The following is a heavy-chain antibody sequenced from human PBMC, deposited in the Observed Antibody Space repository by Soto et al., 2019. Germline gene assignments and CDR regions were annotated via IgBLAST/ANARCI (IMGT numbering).Heavy chain of an antibody. CDR1: GFSLSSYA. D-gene: IGHD3-3*01. V-gene: IGHV3-23*01. J-gene: IGHJ4*02. CDR2: ISGSGGST. Sequence: GGSLRLSCAASGFSLSSYAMSWVRQAPGKGLEWVSAISGSGGSTYYADSVKGRFTISRDNSKNTLYLQMNSLRAEDTAVYYCANLEDYDFWSGLIPDYWGQGTLVTVSS. CDR3: ANLEDYDFWSGLIPDY.